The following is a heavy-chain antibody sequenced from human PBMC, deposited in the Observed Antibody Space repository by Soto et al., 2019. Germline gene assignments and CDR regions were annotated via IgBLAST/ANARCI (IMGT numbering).Heavy chain of an antibody. CDR2: IYYSGTT. CDR1: GGSISSVNYY. J-gene: IGHJ4*02. D-gene: IGHD1-26*01. V-gene: IGHV4-31*03. Sequence: QVQLQESGPGLVKPSQTLSLTCTVSGGSISSVNYYWSWIRQHPGKGLEWIGYIYYSGTTYYNPSLKSRVTISVDTSKNQFSLRLNSGPAADTAVYYCAKEGGGGVDYWGQGTLVTVSS. CDR3: AKEGGGGVDY.